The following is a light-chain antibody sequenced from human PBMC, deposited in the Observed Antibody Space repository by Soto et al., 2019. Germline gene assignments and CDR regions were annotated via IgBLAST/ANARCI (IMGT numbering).Light chain of an antibody. CDR2: DAS. J-gene: IGKJ1*01. V-gene: IGKV1-5*01. CDR3: QHYNSYSRA. Sequence: DVQMTQSPSTLSASVGDRVTMTCRASEFISDWLAWYQQKPGQAPKLLIYDASTLESGVPGRFSDSGVGTHFTLTISGLQPEDFATYHCQHYNSYSRAFGQGTKVDIK. CDR1: EFISDW.